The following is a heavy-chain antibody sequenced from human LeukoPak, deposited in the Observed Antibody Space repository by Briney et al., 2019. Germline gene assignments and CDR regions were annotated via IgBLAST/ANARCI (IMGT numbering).Heavy chain of an antibody. D-gene: IGHD1-26*01. J-gene: IGHJ6*02. V-gene: IGHV1-18*01. CDR3: AREPRGAQFGYYYHGMDV. CDR2: ISAYNGNT. CDR1: GYTFTSYG. Sequence: ASVKVSCKASGYTFTSYGISWVRQAPGQGLEWMGWISAYNGNTNYAQKLQGRVTMTTDTSTSTAYMELRSLRSDDTAVYYCAREPRGAQFGYYYHGMDVWGQGTTVTVSS.